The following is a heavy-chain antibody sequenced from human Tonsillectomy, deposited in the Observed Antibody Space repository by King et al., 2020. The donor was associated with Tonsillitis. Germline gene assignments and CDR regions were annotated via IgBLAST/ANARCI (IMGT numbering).Heavy chain of an antibody. Sequence: VQLVESGGGVVQPGGSLRLSCAASGFTFSSYGMHWVRQAPGKGLKWVAFIQYDGSNKYYADSVKGRFTISRDNSKNTLYLQMNSLRGEDTAVYYCAKDGPQLVFWGQGTLVTVSS. CDR1: GFTFSSYG. CDR2: IQYDGSNK. D-gene: IGHD1-1*01. CDR3: AKDGPQLVF. V-gene: IGHV3-30*02. J-gene: IGHJ4*02.